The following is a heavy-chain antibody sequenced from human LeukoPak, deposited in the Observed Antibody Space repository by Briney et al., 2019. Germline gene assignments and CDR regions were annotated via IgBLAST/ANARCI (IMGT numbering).Heavy chain of an antibody. J-gene: IGHJ3*02. CDR3: ARRSGNRWYAFDI. D-gene: IGHD3-10*01. CDR2: IYTSGST. V-gene: IGHV4-61*02. CDR1: GGSISSGSYY. Sequence: PSETLSLTCTVSGGSISSGSYYWSWIRQPAGKGLEWIGRIYTSGSTNYNPSLKSRVTISVDTSKNQFSLKLSSVTAADTAVYYCARRSGNRWYAFDIWGQGTMVTVSS.